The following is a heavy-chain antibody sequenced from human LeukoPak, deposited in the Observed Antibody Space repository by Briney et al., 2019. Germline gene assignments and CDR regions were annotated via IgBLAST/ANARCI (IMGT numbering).Heavy chain of an antibody. CDR3: ARGPLPGSYYVYGMDV. CDR2: IGTAGDT. Sequence: GGSLRLSCAASGFTFSSYDMHWVRQATGKGLEWVSAIGTAGDTYYPGSVKGRFTISRKNAKNSLYLQMNSLRAGDTAVYYCARGPLPGSYYVYGMDVWGQGTTVTVPS. D-gene: IGHD3-10*01. V-gene: IGHV3-13*01. J-gene: IGHJ6*02. CDR1: GFTFSSYD.